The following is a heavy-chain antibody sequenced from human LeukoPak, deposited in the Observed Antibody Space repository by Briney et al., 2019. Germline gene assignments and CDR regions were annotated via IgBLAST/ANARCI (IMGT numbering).Heavy chain of an antibody. D-gene: IGHD4-23*01. CDR1: GFTFSNHA. J-gene: IGHJ4*02. Sequence: PGGSLRLSCAASGFTFSNHAMHWVRQAPGKGLEWVAVISSDGSNKYYADSVKGRFTISRDNSKNTLYLQMNSLRAEDTAVYYCFFPGGTGKVYWGQGTLVTVSS. CDR3: FFPGGTGKVY. V-gene: IGHV3-30-3*01. CDR2: ISSDGSNK.